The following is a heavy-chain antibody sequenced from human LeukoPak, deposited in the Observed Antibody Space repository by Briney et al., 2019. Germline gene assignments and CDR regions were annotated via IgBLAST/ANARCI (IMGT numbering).Heavy chain of an antibody. J-gene: IGHJ4*02. CDR3: AKQRGYGVSNYNDY. CDR1: GFTFSNYA. CDR2: ISGSGNST. D-gene: IGHD5-12*01. V-gene: IGHV3-23*01. Sequence: PGGSLRLSCAASGFTFSNYAMRWVRQAPGKGLEWVSTISGSGNSTYYADSVKGRFTISRDNSKNTLYLQMNSLRAEDTAVYYCAKQRGYGVSNYNDYWGQGTLVTVSS.